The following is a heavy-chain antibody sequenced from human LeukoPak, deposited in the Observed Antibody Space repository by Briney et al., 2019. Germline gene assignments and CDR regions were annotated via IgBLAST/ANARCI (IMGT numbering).Heavy chain of an antibody. CDR2: IYTSGST. CDR1: GGSISSYY. CDR3: AGEGSSWYNVYFDY. Sequence: SETLSLTCTVSGGSISSYYWSWIRQPAGKGLEWIGRIYTSGSTNYNPSLKSRVTTSVDTSKNQFSLELSSVTAAGTAVNYCAGEGSSWYNVYFDYWGQGTLVTVSS. V-gene: IGHV4-4*07. J-gene: IGHJ4*02. D-gene: IGHD6-13*01.